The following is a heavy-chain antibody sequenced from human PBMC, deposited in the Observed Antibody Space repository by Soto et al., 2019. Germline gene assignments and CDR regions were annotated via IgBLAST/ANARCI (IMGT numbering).Heavy chain of an antibody. J-gene: IGHJ3*02. CDR2: TYYRSKWYN. CDR1: GDRVSSNSAA. V-gene: IGHV6-1*01. CDR3: ARSPYSAVRAFDI. Sequence: SQTLSLTCAISGDRVSSNSAAWNWIRQSPSRGLEWLGRTYYRSKWYNDYAVSVKSRININPDTSMHQFSLQLNSVTPEDTAVYYCARSPYSAVRAFDIWGQGTMVTVSS. D-gene: IGHD4-4*01.